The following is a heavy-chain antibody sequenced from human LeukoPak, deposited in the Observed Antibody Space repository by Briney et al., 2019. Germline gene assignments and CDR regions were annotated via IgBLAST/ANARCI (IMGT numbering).Heavy chain of an antibody. CDR3: AKGGHADYGDYSHLWYFDL. CDR2: IRYGGSNK. D-gene: IGHD4-17*01. J-gene: IGHJ2*01. V-gene: IGHV3-30*02. CDR1: GFTFSSYG. Sequence: GGSLRLSCAASGFTFSSYGMHWVRQAPGKGLEWVAFIRYGGSNKYYADSVKGRFTISRDNSKNTLYLQMNSLRAEDTAVYYCAKGGHADYGDYSHLWYFDLWGRGTLVTVSS.